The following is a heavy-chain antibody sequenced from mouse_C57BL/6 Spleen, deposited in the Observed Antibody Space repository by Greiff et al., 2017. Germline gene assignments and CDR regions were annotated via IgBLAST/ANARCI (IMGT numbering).Heavy chain of an antibody. V-gene: IGHV5-9*01. CDR2: ISGGGGNT. CDR3: ARHGAFAY. Sequence: DVQLVESGGGLVKPGGSLKLSCAASGFTFSSYTMSWVRQTPETRLEWVATISGGGGNTYYPESVKGRFTISRDNAKNTLYLQMSSLRSEDTALYYCARHGAFAYWGQGTLVTVSA. CDR1: GFTFSSYT. J-gene: IGHJ3*01.